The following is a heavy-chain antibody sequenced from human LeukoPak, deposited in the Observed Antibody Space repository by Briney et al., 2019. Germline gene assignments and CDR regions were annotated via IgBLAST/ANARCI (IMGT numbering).Heavy chain of an antibody. CDR3: ARDRPTHCSSTSCYGGDI. Sequence: PGGSLRLSCAASGFTFSSYSMNWVRQAPGKGLEWVSSISSSSSYIYYADSVRGRFTISRDNAKNSLYLQMNSLRAEDTAVYYCARDRPTHCSSTSCYGGDIWGQGTMVTVSS. CDR1: GFTFSSYS. J-gene: IGHJ3*02. D-gene: IGHD2-2*01. CDR2: ISSSSSYI. V-gene: IGHV3-21*01.